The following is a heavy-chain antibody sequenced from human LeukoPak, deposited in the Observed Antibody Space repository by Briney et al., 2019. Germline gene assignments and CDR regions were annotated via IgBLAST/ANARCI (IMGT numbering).Heavy chain of an antibody. Sequence: PSETLSLTCTVSRGSISSGDYYWSWIRQPPGKGLEWIGYIYYSGSTYYNPSLKSRVTISVDTSKNQFSLKLSSVTAADTAVYYCARDPRYCSSTSCYSGMDVWCQGTTVTVSS. V-gene: IGHV4-30-4*01. CDR1: RGSISSGDYY. J-gene: IGHJ6*02. CDR2: IYYSGST. D-gene: IGHD2-2*02. CDR3: ARDPRYCSSTSCYSGMDV.